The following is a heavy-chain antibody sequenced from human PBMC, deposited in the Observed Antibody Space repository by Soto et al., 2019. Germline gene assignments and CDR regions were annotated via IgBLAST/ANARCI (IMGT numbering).Heavy chain of an antibody. CDR2: ISAYNGNT. CDR3: ARFHSVVVNVDYFAY. CDR1: GYTFTSYG. J-gene: IGHJ4*02. Sequence: ASVKVSCKASGYTFTSYGISWVRQAPGQGLEWMGWISAYNGNTNYAQKLQGRVTMTTDTSTSTAYMELRSLRSDDTAVYYCARFHSVVVNVDYFAYWGQGTLDIGSS. D-gene: IGHD2-21*01. V-gene: IGHV1-18*01.